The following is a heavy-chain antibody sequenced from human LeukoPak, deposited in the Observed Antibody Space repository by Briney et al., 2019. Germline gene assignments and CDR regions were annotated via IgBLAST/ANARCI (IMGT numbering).Heavy chain of an antibody. V-gene: IGHV1-2*06. CDR3: ARDRYMITFGGFTNYVGY. CDR1: GYTFTGYY. D-gene: IGHD3-16*01. J-gene: IGHJ4*02. Sequence: ASVKVSCKASGYTFTGYYMHWVRQAPGQGLEWMGRINPNSGGTNYAQKFQGRVTMTRDTSISTAYMELSRLRSDDTAVYYCARDRYMITFGGFTNYVGYWGQGTLVTVSS. CDR2: INPNSGGT.